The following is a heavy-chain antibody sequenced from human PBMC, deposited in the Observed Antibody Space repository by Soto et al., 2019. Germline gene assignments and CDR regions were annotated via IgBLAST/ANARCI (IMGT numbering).Heavy chain of an antibody. D-gene: IGHD6-13*01. Sequence: WASVKVSCKASGGTFSSYSISWVRQAPGQGLEWMGGIIPIFGTANYAQKFQGRVTITADESTSTAYMELSSLRSEDTAVYYCARSRGSSWYPIDYWGQGTLVTVSS. V-gene: IGHV1-69*13. CDR1: GGTFSSYS. J-gene: IGHJ4*02. CDR2: IIPIFGTA. CDR3: ARSRGSSWYPIDY.